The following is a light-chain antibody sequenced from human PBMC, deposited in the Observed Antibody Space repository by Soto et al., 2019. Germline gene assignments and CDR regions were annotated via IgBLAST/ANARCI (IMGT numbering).Light chain of an antibody. Sequence: DIQMTQSPSSLSASVGDRVTITCRASQTISNCLNWYQHKPGKAPKLLIFAASTLQTAVPPRFSGSGSETDFTLTISSLQPEDFATYFCQQSYSAPLTFGGGTKVE. CDR2: AAS. CDR1: QTISNC. CDR3: QQSYSAPLT. V-gene: IGKV1-39*01. J-gene: IGKJ4*01.